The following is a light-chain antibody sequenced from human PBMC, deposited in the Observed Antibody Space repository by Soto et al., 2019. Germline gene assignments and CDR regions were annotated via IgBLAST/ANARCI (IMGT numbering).Light chain of an antibody. CDR3: QQANSFPWT. Sequence: DIQMTQSPSSVSASVGDRVTITCRASQDISGWLAWFQQKPGKAPNLLIYAASILQSGVPSRFSGSGSGTDFTLTFTYLQPEDFATYYCQQANSFPWTFGQGTKVEL. CDR2: AAS. J-gene: IGKJ1*01. V-gene: IGKV1D-12*01. CDR1: QDISGW.